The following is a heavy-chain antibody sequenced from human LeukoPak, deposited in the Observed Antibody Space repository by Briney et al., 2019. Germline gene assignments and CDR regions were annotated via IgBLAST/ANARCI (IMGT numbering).Heavy chain of an antibody. CDR2: IYYSGST. D-gene: IGHD3-22*01. V-gene: IGHV4-59*08. Sequence: SETLSLTCTVSGGSISSYYWSWIRQPPGKGLEWIGYIYYSGSTNYNPSLKSRVTISVDTSKNQFSLKLSSVTAADTAVYYCARHNLGDYYDTPYGMDVWGQGTTVTVSS. CDR3: ARHNLGDYYDTPYGMDV. J-gene: IGHJ6*02. CDR1: GGSISSYY.